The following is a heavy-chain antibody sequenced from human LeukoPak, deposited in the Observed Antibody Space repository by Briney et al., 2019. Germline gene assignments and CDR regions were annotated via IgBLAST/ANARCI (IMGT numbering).Heavy chain of an antibody. CDR2: VFSGGST. V-gene: IGHV3-53*01. D-gene: IGHD3-10*01. Sequence: QPGGSLRLSCAASGFTVGSNYMSWVRQAPGKGLEWVSVVFSGGSTYYADSVKGRFTISRDRSKNTLDLQMNSLRVEDTAVYYCARSITTVRGVWYYFDYWGQGTLVTVSS. CDR3: ARSITTVRGVWYYFDY. J-gene: IGHJ4*02. CDR1: GFTVGSNY.